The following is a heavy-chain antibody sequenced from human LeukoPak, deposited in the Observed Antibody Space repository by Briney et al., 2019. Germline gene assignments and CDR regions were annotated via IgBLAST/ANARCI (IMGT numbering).Heavy chain of an antibody. CDR2: IKPDGSEK. CDR3: VTKEPSTSGWSY. J-gene: IGHJ4*02. CDR1: GFTFSNYW. V-gene: IGHV3-7*01. Sequence: GGSLRLSCAASGFTFSNYWMSWVRQAPGKGLEWVAHIKPDGSEKNYVDSVKGRFTISRDNAENSVYLQMNDLRAEDTGVYYCVTKEPSTSGWSYWGQGTLVTVSS. D-gene: IGHD6-19*01.